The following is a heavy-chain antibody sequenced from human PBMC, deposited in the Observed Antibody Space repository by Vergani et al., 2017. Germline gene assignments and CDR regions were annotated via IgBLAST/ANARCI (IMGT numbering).Heavy chain of an antibody. D-gene: IGHD3-22*01. Sequence: QLQLQQSGPGLVKPSETLSLTCAVSGYSISSGYYWGWIRQPPGKGLEWIGTIYHSESTYYNPSLKSRVTISVDTSKNQFSLKLSSVTAADTAVYYCARRLGYGSKYYFDYWGQGTLVTVSS. CDR3: ARRLGYGSKYYFDY. V-gene: IGHV4-38-2*01. CDR2: IYHSEST. CDR1: GYSISSGYY. J-gene: IGHJ4*02.